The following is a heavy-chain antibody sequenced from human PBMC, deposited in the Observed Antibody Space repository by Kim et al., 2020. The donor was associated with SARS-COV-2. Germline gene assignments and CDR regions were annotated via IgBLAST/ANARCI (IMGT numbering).Heavy chain of an antibody. V-gene: IGHV1-69*13. CDR3: ARDSWGGRITMIVPL. CDR1: GGTFSSYA. D-gene: IGHD3-22*01. J-gene: IGHJ3*01. CDR2: IIPIFGTA. Sequence: SVKVSCKASGGTFSSYAISWVRQAPGQGLEWMGGIIPIFGTANYAQKFQGRVTITADESTSTAYMELSSLRSEDTAVYYCARDSWGGRITMIVPLWGQGTMVTVSS.